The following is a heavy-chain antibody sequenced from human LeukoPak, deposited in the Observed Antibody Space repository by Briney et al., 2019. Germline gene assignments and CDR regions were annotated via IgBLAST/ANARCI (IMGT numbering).Heavy chain of an antibody. Sequence: GGSLRLSRAASGFTFSSYSMSWVRQAPGKGLEWVSSISSGSTYIYYADSVKSRFTISRDNAKNSLYLHMNSLRAEDTAVYYCAREIDCTSTTCNWFDPSGQRTLVTFSS. CDR2: ISSGSTYI. CDR3: AREIDCTSTTCNWFDP. CDR1: GFTFSSYS. V-gene: IGHV3-21*01. J-gene: IGHJ5*02. D-gene: IGHD2-2*01.